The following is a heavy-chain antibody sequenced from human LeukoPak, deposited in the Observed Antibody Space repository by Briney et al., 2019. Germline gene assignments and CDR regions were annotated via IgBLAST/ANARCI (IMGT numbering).Heavy chain of an antibody. CDR1: GGSISSGSYY. J-gene: IGHJ4*02. Sequence: TLSLTCTVSGGSISSGSYYGSWIRHPAGKGLEWIGRIYSSGSTNYNPSLKSRVTISLDTSKNQFSLKLGSVTAADTAVYYCARDPSSAHFDYWGQGTLVTVSS. CDR3: ARDPSSAHFDY. V-gene: IGHV4-61*02. CDR2: IYSSGST. D-gene: IGHD6-6*01.